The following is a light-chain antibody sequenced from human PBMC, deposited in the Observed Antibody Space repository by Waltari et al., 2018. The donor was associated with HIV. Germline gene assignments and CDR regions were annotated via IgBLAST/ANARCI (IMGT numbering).Light chain of an antibody. CDR2: TKT. CDR3: QSFDRLSAVPI. J-gene: IGLJ2*01. V-gene: IGLV1-40*01. Sequence: QSPLTQPPSVSGAPGQRVTISCTGLRSTNFGTTYDVHWYQHLPGIGLRLSLATKTNRPSGVPDRFSAAKSGTSASLAIIGLRAEDEADYYCQSFDRLSAVPIFGGGTRLTV. CDR1: RSTNFGTTYD.